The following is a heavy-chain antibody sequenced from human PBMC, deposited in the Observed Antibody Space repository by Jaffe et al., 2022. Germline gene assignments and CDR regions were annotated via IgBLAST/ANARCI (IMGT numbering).Heavy chain of an antibody. Sequence: EVQLVESGGGLVQPGGSLRLSCAASGFTFSNFGMNWVRQAPGKGLEWVSYISSTSTITSYADSVKGRFTISRDNAGNSLYLQVNSLRAEDTAVYYCARGKYCSGGSCYWVAVDVWGKGTTVTVSS. D-gene: IGHD2-15*01. V-gene: IGHV3-48*01. CDR3: ARGKYCSGGSCYWVAVDV. CDR2: ISSTSTIT. CDR1: GFTFSNFG. J-gene: IGHJ6*04.